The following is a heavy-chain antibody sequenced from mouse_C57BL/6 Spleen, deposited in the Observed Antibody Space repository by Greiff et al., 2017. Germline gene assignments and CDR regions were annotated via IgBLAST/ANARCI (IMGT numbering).Heavy chain of an antibody. D-gene: IGHD1-1*02. CDR1: GYTFTSYG. J-gene: IGHJ4*01. CDR3: ALLLSPMDY. V-gene: IGHV1-81*01. CDR2: IYPRSGNT. Sequence: VKLQESGAELARPGASVKLSCKASGYTFTSYGISWVKQRTGQGLEWIGEIYPRSGNTYYNEKFKGKATLTADKSSSTAYMELRSLTSEDSAVYFCALLLSPMDYWGQGTSVTVSS.